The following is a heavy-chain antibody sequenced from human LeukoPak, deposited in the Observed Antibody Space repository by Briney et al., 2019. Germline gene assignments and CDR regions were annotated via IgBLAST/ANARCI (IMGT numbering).Heavy chain of an antibody. J-gene: IGHJ4*02. D-gene: IGHD3-10*01. Sequence: GGPLRLSCGGSGFTFRNYGIHCLRQAPGKGLVGVTVKWYDGSEQYYADSVKGRFTMSRDNSKNTVYLQMSSLRAEDTAVYYCARYGSVSRPLDYWGQGTLVTVSS. CDR2: KWYDGSEQ. CDR3: ARYGSVSRPLDY. CDR1: GFTFRNYG. V-gene: IGHV3-33*01.